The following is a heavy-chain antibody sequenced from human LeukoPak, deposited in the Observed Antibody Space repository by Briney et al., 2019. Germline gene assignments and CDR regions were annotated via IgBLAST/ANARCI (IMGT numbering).Heavy chain of an antibody. V-gene: IGHV4-31*03. D-gene: IGHD2-15*01. Sequence: PSQTLSLTCTVSGGSISSGGYYWSWIRQHPGKGLEWIGYIYYSGSTYYNPSLKSRVTISVDTSKNQFSLKLSSVTAADTAVYYCARFLYCSGGSCYSGFDPWGQGTLVTVSS. CDR1: GGSISSGGYY. CDR3: ARFLYCSGGSCYSGFDP. J-gene: IGHJ5*02. CDR2: IYYSGST.